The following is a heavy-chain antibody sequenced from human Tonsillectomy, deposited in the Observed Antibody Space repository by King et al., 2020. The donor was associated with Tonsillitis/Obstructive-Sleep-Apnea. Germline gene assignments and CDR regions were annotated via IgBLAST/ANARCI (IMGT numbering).Heavy chain of an antibody. CDR1: VGSFSGYY. V-gene: IGHV4-34*01. J-gene: IGHJ3*02. Sequence: VQLQQWGAGLLKPSETLSLTCTVYVGSFSGYYWSWIRQPPGKGLEWIGEIDHSGSTNYNPSLKSRVTISVDMSKNLFSLKLSSVTAADTAVYYCARVSEAFDIWGQGTMVTVSS. CDR3: ARVSEAFDI. CDR2: IDHSGST.